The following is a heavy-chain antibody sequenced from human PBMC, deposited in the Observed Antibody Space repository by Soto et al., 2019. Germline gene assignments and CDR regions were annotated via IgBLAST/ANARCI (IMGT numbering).Heavy chain of an antibody. CDR2: INPKSGGT. D-gene: IGHD1-26*01. CDR3: ARDLAKGGGSAGFDY. J-gene: IGHJ4*02. Sequence: GASVKVACKASGYTFTVYDMHWVRQAPGQGLEWMGWINPKSGGTMYPQKFQGRVTMTWDTSISTAYMALTRLRSDDTAVYYCARDLAKGGGSAGFDYCGQGTLVTVFS. CDR1: GYTFTVYD. V-gene: IGHV1-2*02.